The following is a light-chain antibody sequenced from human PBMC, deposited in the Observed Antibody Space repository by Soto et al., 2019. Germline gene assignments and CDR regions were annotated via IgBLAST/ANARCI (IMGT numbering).Light chain of an antibody. CDR1: QSISNR. V-gene: IGKV1-5*01. CDR2: DAS. CDR3: QQYDTYST. J-gene: IGKJ1*01. Sequence: DIQMTQSHYTLSASVGDRVAITCRASQSISNRLAWYHQKPGKTPNLLIYDASNLGSGVPSRFSGSGSGTEFTLTISSLQPDDFATYYCQQYDTYSTFGQGTKVDIK.